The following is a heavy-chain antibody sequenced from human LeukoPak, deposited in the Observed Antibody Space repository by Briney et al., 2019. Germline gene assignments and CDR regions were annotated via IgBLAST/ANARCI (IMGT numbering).Heavy chain of an antibody. CDR3: ARGGWNYVFNY. CDR1: GFTFSNYG. CDR2: ISYDGSNK. J-gene: IGHJ4*02. Sequence: GGSLRLSCAASGFTFSNYGMHWVRQAPGKGLEWVAVISYDGSNKYYADSVKGRFTISRDNSKNTLYLQMNSLRAEDTAVYYCARGGWNYVFNYWGQGTLVTVSS. D-gene: IGHD1-7*01. V-gene: IGHV3-30*03.